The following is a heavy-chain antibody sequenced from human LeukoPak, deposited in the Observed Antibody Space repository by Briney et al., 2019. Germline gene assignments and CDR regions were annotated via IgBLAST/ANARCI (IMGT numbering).Heavy chain of an antibody. J-gene: IGHJ4*02. D-gene: IGHD3-3*01. CDR2: IYYSGST. Sequence: PSETLSLTCTVSGGSISSSSYYWSWIRQPPGKGLEWIGYIYYSGSTNYNPSLKSRVTISVDTSKNQFSLKLSSVTAADTAVYYCARHWVYYDPSFDYWGQGTLVTVSS. CDR1: GGSISSSSYY. V-gene: IGHV4-61*05. CDR3: ARHWVYYDPSFDY.